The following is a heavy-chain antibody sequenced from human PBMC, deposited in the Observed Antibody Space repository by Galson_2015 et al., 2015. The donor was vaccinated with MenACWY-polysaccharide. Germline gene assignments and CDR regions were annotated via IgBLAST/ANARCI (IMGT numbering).Heavy chain of an antibody. CDR3: AKDRRAVVMSAIDY. CDR2: LSHTGSSI. Sequence: SLRLSCAASGFTFSSSATNWVRQAPGKGLEWVSALSHTGSSIYYADSVKGRFTISRDNSKNTLYLHLNSLRADDTAVYYCAKDRRAVVMSAIDYWGQGTQVTVSS. CDR1: GFTFSSSA. D-gene: IGHD2-21*02. V-gene: IGHV3-23*01. J-gene: IGHJ4*02.